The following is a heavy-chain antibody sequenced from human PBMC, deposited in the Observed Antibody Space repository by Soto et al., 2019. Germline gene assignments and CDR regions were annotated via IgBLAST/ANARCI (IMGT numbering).Heavy chain of an antibody. J-gene: IGHJ4*02. CDR1: GFTFSSYA. CDR3: ARDPRSSSPSY. D-gene: IGHD6-6*01. CDR2: ISYDGSNK. V-gene: IGHV3-30-3*01. Sequence: QVQLVESGGGVVQPGRSLRLSCAASGFTFSSYAMHWVRQAPGKGLEWVAVISYDGSNKYYADSVKGRFTISRDNSKNTLYLQMNSLRAEDTAVYYCARDPRSSSPSYWGQGTLVTVSS.